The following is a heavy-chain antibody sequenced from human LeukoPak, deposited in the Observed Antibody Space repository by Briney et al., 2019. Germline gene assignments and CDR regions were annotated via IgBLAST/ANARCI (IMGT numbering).Heavy chain of an antibody. V-gene: IGHV4-34*01. CDR1: GENFSIYF. CDR2: INHGGST. Sequence: SETLSLTCAVYGENFSIYFYSWIRQPPGKGLEWIGEINHGGSTSYNPSLKSRVTILVDTSKNQFSLRLSSVTAADTAVYYCARDGGRWPHYAFDIWGHGTMVTVSS. D-gene: IGHD3-16*01. CDR3: ARDGGRWPHYAFDI. J-gene: IGHJ3*02.